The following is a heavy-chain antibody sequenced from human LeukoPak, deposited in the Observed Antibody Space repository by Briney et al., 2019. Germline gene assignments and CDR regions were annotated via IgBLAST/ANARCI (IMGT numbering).Heavy chain of an antibody. J-gene: IGHJ4*02. Sequence: GGALRLSCAASGFTFSSYAMSWVRQAPGKGLEWVSAIRDSGSSTHYVDSVKGRFTTSRDNSKNTLFLQMNSLRAEDTAIYYCAKYGPQDSGSSHFDYWGQGALVTVSS. D-gene: IGHD1-26*01. CDR2: IRDSGSST. CDR1: GFTFSSYA. V-gene: IGHV3-23*01. CDR3: AKYGPQDSGSSHFDY.